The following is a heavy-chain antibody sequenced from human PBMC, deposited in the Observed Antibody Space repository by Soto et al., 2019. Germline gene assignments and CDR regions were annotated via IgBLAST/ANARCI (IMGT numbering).Heavy chain of an antibody. CDR3: AREYYDRQRGAMDV. J-gene: IGHJ6*02. V-gene: IGHV4-59*01. CDR1: GGSISSYF. D-gene: IGHD3-22*01. Sequence: PSETLSLTCTVSGGSISSYFWSWIRQSPGKGLEWIGYSGSTNYNPSLKSRVTISVDTSKNQFSLSLSSVTAADTAVYYCAREYYDRQRGAMDVWGQGTTVTVSS. CDR2: SGST.